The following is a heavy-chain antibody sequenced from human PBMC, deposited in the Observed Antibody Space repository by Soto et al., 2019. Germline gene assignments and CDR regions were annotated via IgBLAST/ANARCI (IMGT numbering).Heavy chain of an antibody. V-gene: IGHV4-31*03. Sequence: QVQLQESGPGLVKPSQTLSLTCTVSGGSISSGGYYWSWIRQHPGKGLEWIGYIYYSGSTYYNPSLKSRVTISVDTSKNQFSLKLSSVTAADTAVYYCARGHGRDGSGSYTPGVGYYMDVWGKGTTVTVSS. CDR3: ARGHGRDGSGSYTPGVGYYMDV. CDR2: IYYSGST. CDR1: GGSISSGGYY. J-gene: IGHJ6*03. D-gene: IGHD3-10*01.